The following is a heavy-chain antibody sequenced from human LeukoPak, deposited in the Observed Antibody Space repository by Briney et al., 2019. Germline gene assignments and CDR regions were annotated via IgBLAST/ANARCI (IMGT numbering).Heavy chain of an antibody. J-gene: IGHJ4*02. CDR2: IYYTGAT. D-gene: IGHD6-19*01. V-gene: IGHV4-59*08. Sequence: KPSETLSLTCTASGGSIGSNYWTWIRQPPGKGLEYIGYIYYTGATNYNPSLKSRVTISVDTSKNQFSLKMTSVTAADTAVYFCAKYGNSGWVIDNWGQGTLVTVSS. CDR3: AKYGNSGWVIDN. CDR1: GGSIGSNY.